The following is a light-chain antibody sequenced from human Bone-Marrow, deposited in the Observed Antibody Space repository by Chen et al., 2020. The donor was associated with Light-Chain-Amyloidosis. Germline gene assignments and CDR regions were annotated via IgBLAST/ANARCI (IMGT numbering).Light chain of an antibody. V-gene: IGLV2-8*01. CDR3: CSKAGVNKRFV. Sequence: QSALTQPPSASGSPGQSVTISCTGTSSDVGAYNYVSWYQQHPGKAPKLMIYEVSKRPSGVPDRFSGSKSGITASLPVSGRQPEDEGDYFCCSKAGVNKRFVFGTSTKVAVL. CDR1: SSDVGAYNY. CDR2: EVS. J-gene: IGLJ1*01.